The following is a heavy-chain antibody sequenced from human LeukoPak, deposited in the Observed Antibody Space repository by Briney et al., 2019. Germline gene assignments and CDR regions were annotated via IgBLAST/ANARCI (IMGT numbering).Heavy chain of an antibody. CDR1: GHTLSEIS. CDR2: FDPEDGET. J-gene: IGHJ3*02. Sequence: GASVKVSCKVSGHTLSEISMHWVRQAPGKGLEWVGSFDPEDGETMYAENFQGRFTMTEDTSRDTAYMELSSLRSEDTAVYFCATDKGGPGTTFHDPFDNWGQGTMVTVSS. CDR3: ATDKGGPGTTFHDPFDN. D-gene: IGHD1-7*01. V-gene: IGHV1-24*01.